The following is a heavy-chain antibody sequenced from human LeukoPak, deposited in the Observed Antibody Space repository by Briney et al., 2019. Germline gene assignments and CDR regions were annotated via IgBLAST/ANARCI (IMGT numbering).Heavy chain of an antibody. Sequence: ASVKVSCKASGYTFTDYFIHWVRLAPGQGLEWTGWISPNSGDTNYAQKFQDRVTMTRDTSITTASMQLSSLRSDDTAVYYCATETWSGYLFDYWGQGTLVTVSS. J-gene: IGHJ4*02. CDR2: ISPNSGDT. CDR3: ATETWSGYLFDY. D-gene: IGHD3-3*01. V-gene: IGHV1-2*02. CDR1: GYTFTDYF.